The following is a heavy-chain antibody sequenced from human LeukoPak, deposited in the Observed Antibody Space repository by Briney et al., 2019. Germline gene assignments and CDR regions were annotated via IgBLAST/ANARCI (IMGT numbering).Heavy chain of an antibody. D-gene: IGHD3-10*01. CDR2: IYYNGVT. V-gene: IGHV4-59*01. CDR3: ASLGVRGVYVDS. Sequence: SETLSLTCTVSGGSITSYYCSWIRQSPGKGLEWIGYIYYNGVTNYNPSLRSRVTMSVDTSKKQFSLKLSSVTAADTAVYYCASLGVRGVYVDSWGRGTLVTVSS. J-gene: IGHJ4*02. CDR1: GGSITSYY.